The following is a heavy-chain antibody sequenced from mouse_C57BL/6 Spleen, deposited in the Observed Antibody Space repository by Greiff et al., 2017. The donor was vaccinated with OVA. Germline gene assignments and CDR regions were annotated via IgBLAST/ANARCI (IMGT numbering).Heavy chain of an antibody. J-gene: IGHJ4*01. CDR2: ISYDGSN. CDR3: AREGAYAMDY. CDR1: GYSITSGYY. V-gene: IGHV3-6*01. Sequence: EVKLQESGPGLVKPSQSLSLTCSVTGYSITSGYYWNWIRQFPGNQLEWMGYISYDGSNNYNPSLKNRISITRDTSKNQFFLKLNSVTTEDTATYYCAREGAYAMDYWGQGTSVTVSS.